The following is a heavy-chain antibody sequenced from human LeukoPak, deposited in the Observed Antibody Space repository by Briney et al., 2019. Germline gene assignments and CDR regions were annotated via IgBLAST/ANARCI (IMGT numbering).Heavy chain of an antibody. CDR3: ARHIGGGIEDMDV. D-gene: IGHD3-16*02. CDR1: GGSIGTYY. J-gene: IGHJ6*03. V-gene: IGHV4-59*08. CDR2: IYVTGN. Sequence: SETLSLTCTVSGGSIGTYYWSWVRQSPGKGLEWIGYIYVTGNRYNPYLQSRVTISVDTSRNQFFLKMSSVTVADTAVYYCARHIGGGIEDMDVWGKGTKVTVSS.